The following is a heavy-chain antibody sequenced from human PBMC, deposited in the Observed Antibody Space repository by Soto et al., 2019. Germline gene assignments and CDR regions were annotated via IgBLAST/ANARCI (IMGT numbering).Heavy chain of an antibody. J-gene: IGHJ4*02. CDR3: ATNPTIGFSGYDVDH. D-gene: IGHD5-12*01. CDR1: GGSITSSNW. Sequence: QVQLQQSGPGQVEPSGTLSLTCAVSGGSITSSNWWNWVREPPGKGLEWIGEIFHTGTTNYNPSLMSRGTILLDHSKNQFSLRVSAVTAADTAVYYCATNPTIGFSGYDVDHWGQGALVTVSS. V-gene: IGHV4-4*02. CDR2: IFHTGTT.